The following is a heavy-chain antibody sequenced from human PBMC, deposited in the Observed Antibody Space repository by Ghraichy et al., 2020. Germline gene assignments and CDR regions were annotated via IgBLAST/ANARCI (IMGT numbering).Heavy chain of an antibody. V-gene: IGHV3-30*18. J-gene: IGHJ6*02. Sequence: GGSLRLSCEVSGFTFSRYGMHWVRQAPGKGLEWVTVTSYDGSNKNFADSVKGRFTISRDNSKNTLYLQMNSLRAEDTAVYYCAKERESSGYYSFRGYYYGMDVCGQGTTVTVSS. CDR3: AKERESSGYYSFRGYYYGMDV. CDR2: TSYDGSNK. D-gene: IGHD3-22*01. CDR1: GFTFSRYG.